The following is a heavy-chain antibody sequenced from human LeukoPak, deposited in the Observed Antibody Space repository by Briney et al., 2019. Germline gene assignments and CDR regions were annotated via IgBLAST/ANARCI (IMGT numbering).Heavy chain of an antibody. Sequence: PGGSLRLSCAASGFTFGNAWMSWVRQAPGKGLEWVGRIKSKTDGGTTDYAAPVKGRFTISRDDSKNTLYLQMNSLKTEDTAVYYCTTFIVATITEYYYYGMDVWGQGTTVTVSS. V-gene: IGHV3-15*01. CDR3: TTFIVATITEYYYYGMDV. D-gene: IGHD5-12*01. J-gene: IGHJ6*02. CDR2: IKSKTDGGTT. CDR1: GFTFGNAW.